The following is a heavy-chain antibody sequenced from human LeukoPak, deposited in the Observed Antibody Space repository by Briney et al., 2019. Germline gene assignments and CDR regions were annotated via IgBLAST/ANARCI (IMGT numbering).Heavy chain of an antibody. J-gene: IGHJ3*02. D-gene: IGHD3-10*01. Sequence: GGSLRLSCAASGFTFSSYGMHWVRQAPGKGLEWVAFIRYDGSNKYYADSVKGRFTLSRDNSKNTLYLQMNSLRAEDTAVYYCATDRSFGASGTFDIWGQGTMVTVSS. CDR3: ATDRSFGASGTFDI. CDR2: IRYDGSNK. CDR1: GFTFSSYG. V-gene: IGHV3-30*02.